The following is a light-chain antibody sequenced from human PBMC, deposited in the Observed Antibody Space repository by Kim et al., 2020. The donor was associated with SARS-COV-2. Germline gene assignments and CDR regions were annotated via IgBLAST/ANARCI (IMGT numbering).Light chain of an antibody. V-gene: IGLV7-43*01. J-gene: IGLJ2*01. Sequence: QAVVTQEPSLTVSRGGTVTLTCASTTGAVTSGYYPNWFQQKPGQAPRALIYSTGNKHSWTPARFSGSLLGGKAALTLSGVQPEDEAEYYCLLYYGGVVVFGGGTQLTVL. CDR3: LLYYGGVVV. CDR2: STG. CDR1: TGAVTSGYY.